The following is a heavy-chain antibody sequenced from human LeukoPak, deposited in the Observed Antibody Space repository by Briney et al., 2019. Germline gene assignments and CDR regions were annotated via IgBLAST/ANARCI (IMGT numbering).Heavy chain of an antibody. V-gene: IGHV3-66*01. CDR1: GFTVSSNY. CDR2: IYSGGST. D-gene: IGHD3-22*01. CDR3: ARDRITMIGKYFDY. Sequence: GRSLRLSCAASGFTVSSNYMSWVRQAPGKGLEWVSVIYSGGSTYYADSVKGRFTISRDNSKNTLYLQMNSLRAEDTAVYYCARDRITMIGKYFDYWGQGTLVTVSS. J-gene: IGHJ4*02.